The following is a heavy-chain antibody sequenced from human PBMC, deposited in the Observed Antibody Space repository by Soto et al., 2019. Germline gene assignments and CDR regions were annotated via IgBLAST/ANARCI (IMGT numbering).Heavy chain of an antibody. CDR3: ASLYYYDSSGRAY. CDR2: ISSSSSTI. CDR1: GFTFSSYS. D-gene: IGHD3-22*01. Sequence: GGSLRLSCAASGFTFSSYSMNWVRQAPGKGLEWVSYISSSSSTIYYEDSVKGRFTISRDNAKNSLYLQMNSLRDEDTAVYYCASLYYYDSSGRAYWGQGTLVTVSS. J-gene: IGHJ4*02. V-gene: IGHV3-48*02.